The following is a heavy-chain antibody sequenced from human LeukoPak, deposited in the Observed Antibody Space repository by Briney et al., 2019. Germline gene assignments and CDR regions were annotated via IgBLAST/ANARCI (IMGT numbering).Heavy chain of an antibody. J-gene: IGHJ6*04. V-gene: IGHV3-30*04. CDR3: AREVDCSSTSCYWGMDV. CDR2: ISYDGSNK. CDR1: EVAFGNYV. Sequence: SEVAFGNYVDHGGRRVPNKKLEWVAVISYDGSNKYYADSVKGRFTISRDNSKSTLYLQMNSLRAEDTAVYYCAREVDCSSTSCYWGMDVWGKGTTVTVSS. D-gene: IGHD2-2*01.